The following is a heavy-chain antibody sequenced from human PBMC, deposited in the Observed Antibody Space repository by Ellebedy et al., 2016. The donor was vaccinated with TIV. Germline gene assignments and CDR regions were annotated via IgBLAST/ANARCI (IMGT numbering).Heavy chain of an antibody. D-gene: IGHD6-19*01. Sequence: SETLSLTXAVYGGSFSGYYWSWIRQPPGKGLEWIGEINHSGSTNYNPSLKSRVTISVDTSKNQFSLKLSSVTAADTAVYYCARRGTSGWYDYWGQGTLVTVSS. CDR2: INHSGST. J-gene: IGHJ4*02. CDR3: ARRGTSGWYDY. CDR1: GGSFSGYY. V-gene: IGHV4-34*01.